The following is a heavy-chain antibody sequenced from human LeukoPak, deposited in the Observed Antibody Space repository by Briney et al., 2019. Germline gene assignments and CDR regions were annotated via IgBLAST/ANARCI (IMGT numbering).Heavy chain of an antibody. D-gene: IGHD5-12*01. CDR1: GGSISSGDYY. CDR2: IYYSGST. CDR3: ARDRRSRGYDYFDGGNAFDI. J-gene: IGHJ3*02. Sequence: PSETLSLTCTVSGGSISSGDYYWSWIRQPPGKGLEWIGYIYYSGSTYYNPSLKSRVTISVDTSKNQFSLKLSSVTAADTAVYYCARDRRSRGYDYFDGGNAFDIWGQGTMVTVSS. V-gene: IGHV4-30-4*02.